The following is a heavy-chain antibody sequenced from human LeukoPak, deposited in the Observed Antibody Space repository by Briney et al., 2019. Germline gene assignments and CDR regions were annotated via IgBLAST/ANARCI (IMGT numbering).Heavy chain of an antibody. D-gene: IGHD4-17*01. Sequence: GESLRISCKGSGYSFTSYWISWVRQMPGKGLEWMGRIDPSDSYTNYSPSFQGHVTISADKSISTACLQWSSLKASDTAMYYCARLPDYGDYFNWFDPWGQGTLVTVSS. CDR2: IDPSDSYT. CDR3: ARLPDYGDYFNWFDP. V-gene: IGHV5-10-1*01. CDR1: GYSFTSYW. J-gene: IGHJ5*02.